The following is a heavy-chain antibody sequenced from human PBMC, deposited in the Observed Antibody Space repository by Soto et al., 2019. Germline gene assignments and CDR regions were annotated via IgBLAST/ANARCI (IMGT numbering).Heavy chain of an antibody. Sequence: QVQLVQSGAEVKKPGASVKVSCKASGYTFTSYGISWVRQAPGQGLEWMGWNSAYNGNTKYAQKFQGRVTMTTDTSTSTDYMELRSLRSYDTAVYYCARGTTVETGSYWGQGTLITVSS. CDR3: ARGTTVETGSY. CDR2: NSAYNGNT. CDR1: GYTFTSYG. D-gene: IGHD4-17*01. J-gene: IGHJ4*02. V-gene: IGHV1-18*01.